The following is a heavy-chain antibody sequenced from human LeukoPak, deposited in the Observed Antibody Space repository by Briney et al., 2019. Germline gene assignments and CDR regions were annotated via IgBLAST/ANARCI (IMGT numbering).Heavy chain of an antibody. Sequence: SETLSLTCTVSGGSIGSYYWSWIRQPPGKGLEWIGYIYYSGSTNYNPSLKSRLTISLDTSKNQFSLKLTSVTAADTAVYYCARSYYDFWSGYYGGAFDIWGQGTMVTVSS. V-gene: IGHV4-59*01. D-gene: IGHD3-3*01. CDR2: IYYSGST. J-gene: IGHJ3*02. CDR3: ARSYYDFWSGYYGGAFDI. CDR1: GGSIGSYY.